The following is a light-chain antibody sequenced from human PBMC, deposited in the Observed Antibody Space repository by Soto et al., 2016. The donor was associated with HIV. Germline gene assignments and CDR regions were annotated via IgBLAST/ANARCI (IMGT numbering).Light chain of an antibody. CDR2: KVS. Sequence: DIQLTQSPSTLSAAVGDRVTITCRASQSVNDWLAWYQQKPGTPPSLLIYKVSTLESGVPSRFSGVGFGTDFTLTISTLQPEDSAIYYCQQYNTPPWTFGQGTKVEI. J-gene: IGKJ1*01. V-gene: IGKV1-5*03. CDR1: QSVNDW. CDR3: QQYNTPPWT.